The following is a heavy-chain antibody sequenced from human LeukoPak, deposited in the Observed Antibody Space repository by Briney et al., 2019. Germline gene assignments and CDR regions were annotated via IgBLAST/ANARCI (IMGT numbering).Heavy chain of an antibody. D-gene: IGHD2-15*01. Sequence: SETLSLTCTVSGGSISSYYWSWIRQPPGKGLEWIGYIYYSGSTNYNPSLKSRVTISVDTSKNQFSPKLSSVTAADTAVYYCARGCGSGGSCYSFDYWGQGTLVTVSS. V-gene: IGHV4-59*01. CDR3: ARGCGSGGSCYSFDY. CDR2: IYYSGST. CDR1: GGSISSYY. J-gene: IGHJ4*02.